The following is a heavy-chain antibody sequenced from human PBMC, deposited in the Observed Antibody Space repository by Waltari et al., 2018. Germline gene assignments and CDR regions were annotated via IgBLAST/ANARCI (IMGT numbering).Heavy chain of an antibody. J-gene: IGHJ6*02. Sequence: EVQLVESGGGLVQPGGSLRLSCAASGFSVSSNYRSWVRQAPGKGLEWVSVIFAGGSTSHADSVKGRFTISRDISKSTLYLQMNSLRVEETAVYYWARGRNTNYVVYGMDVWGQVTTVTVSS. V-gene: IGHV3-66*02. CDR3: ARGRNTNYVVYGMDV. D-gene: IGHD4-4*01. CDR2: IFAGGST. CDR1: GFSVSSNY.